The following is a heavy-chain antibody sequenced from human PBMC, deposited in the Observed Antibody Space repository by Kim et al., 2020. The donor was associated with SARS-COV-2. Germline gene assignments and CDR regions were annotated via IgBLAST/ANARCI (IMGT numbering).Heavy chain of an antibody. D-gene: IGHD3-10*01. CDR2: IYYSGST. CDR3: ARLSYYYGSGSYYKDY. Sequence: SETLSLTCTVSGGSISSSSYYWGWIRQPPGKGLEWIGSIYYSGSTYYNPSLKSRVTISVDTSKNQFSLKLSSVTAADTAVYYCARLSYYYGSGSYYKDYWGQGTLVTVSS. CDR1: GGSISSSSYY. J-gene: IGHJ4*02. V-gene: IGHV4-39*01.